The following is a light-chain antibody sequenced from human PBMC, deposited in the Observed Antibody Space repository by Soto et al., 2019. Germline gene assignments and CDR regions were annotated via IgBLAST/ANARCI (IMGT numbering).Light chain of an antibody. Sequence: EIVLTQSPATLSLSPGERATLSCRASQSISSYLAWYQHKPGQAPRLLIYDTSNRATGIPARFSGSGSGTDFTLTISSLEPEDFAVYYCQQRSSWPIFGGGTKVEIK. CDR1: QSISSY. CDR2: DTS. J-gene: IGKJ4*01. V-gene: IGKV3-11*01. CDR3: QQRSSWPI.